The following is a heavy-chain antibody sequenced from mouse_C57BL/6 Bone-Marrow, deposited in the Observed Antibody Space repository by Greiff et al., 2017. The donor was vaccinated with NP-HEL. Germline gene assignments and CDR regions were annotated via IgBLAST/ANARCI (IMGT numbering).Heavy chain of an antibody. CDR1: GFTFSGYG. V-gene: IGHV5-17*01. CDR3: ARKNEVTTRDRDY. Sequence: EVKLVESGGGLVKPGGSLKLSCAASGFTFSGYGMHWVRQAPEQGLEWVAYISRGSSTIYYADTVKGRFPISRDNATNTLFLQLTSLRSEDAAVDYCARKNEVTTRDRDYWGQGTSVTVSA. CDR2: ISRGSSTI. J-gene: IGHJ4*01. D-gene: IGHD2-2*01.